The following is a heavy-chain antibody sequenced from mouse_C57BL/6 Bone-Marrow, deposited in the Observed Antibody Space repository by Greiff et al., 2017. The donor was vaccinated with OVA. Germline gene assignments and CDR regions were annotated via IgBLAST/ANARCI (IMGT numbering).Heavy chain of an antibody. D-gene: IGHD2-4*01. CDR3: ARQERSYYDYDGGFAY. V-gene: IGHV2-6-1*01. J-gene: IGHJ3*01. Sequence: QVQLQQSGPGLVAPSQSLSITCTVSGFSLTSYGVHWVRQPPGKGLEWLVVIWSDGSTTYNSALKSRLSISKDNSKSQVFLKMNSLQTDDTAMYYCARQERSYYDYDGGFAYWGQGTLVTVSA. CDR2: IWSDGST. CDR1: GFSLTSYG.